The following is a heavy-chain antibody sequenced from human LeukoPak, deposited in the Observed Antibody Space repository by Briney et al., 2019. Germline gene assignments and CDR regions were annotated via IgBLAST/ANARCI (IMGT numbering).Heavy chain of an antibody. CDR1: GGSISSSSYY. V-gene: IGHV4-39*07. J-gene: IGHJ4*02. CDR2: IYTSGST. CDR3: ARVSGAVAGNFDY. D-gene: IGHD6-19*01. Sequence: PSETLSLTCTVSGGSISSSSYYWGWIRQPPGKGLEWIGRIYTSGSTNYNPSLKSRVTISVDTSKNQFSLKLSSVTAADTAVYYCARVSGAVAGNFDYWGQGTLVTVSS.